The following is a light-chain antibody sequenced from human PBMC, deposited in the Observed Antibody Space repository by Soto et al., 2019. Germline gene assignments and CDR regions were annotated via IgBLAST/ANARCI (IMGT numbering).Light chain of an antibody. CDR1: QSVLYSSNNKNY. Sequence: DIVMTQSPDSLAVSLGERATINCKSSQSVLYSSNNKNYLAWYQQKPGQPPNLLIYWASTRESGVPDRFSGSGYGTDFTLTISSLQAEDVAVYYCQQYYSTPFTFGPGTKVDIK. CDR2: WAS. V-gene: IGKV4-1*01. J-gene: IGKJ3*01. CDR3: QQYYSTPFT.